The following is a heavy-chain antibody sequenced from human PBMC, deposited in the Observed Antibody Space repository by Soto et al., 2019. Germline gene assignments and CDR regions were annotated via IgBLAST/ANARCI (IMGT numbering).Heavy chain of an antibody. CDR1: GFTFSSYG. D-gene: IGHD3-9*01. V-gene: IGHV3-30*18. CDR3: AKEKLRYFDWLMTNWYFDY. CDR2: ISYDGSNK. Sequence: GGSLRLSCAASGFTFSSYGMHWVRQAPGKGLEWVAVISYDGSNKYYADSVKGRFTISRDNSKNTLYLQMNSLRAEDTAVYYCAKEKLRYFDWLMTNWYFDYWGQGTLVTVSS. J-gene: IGHJ4*02.